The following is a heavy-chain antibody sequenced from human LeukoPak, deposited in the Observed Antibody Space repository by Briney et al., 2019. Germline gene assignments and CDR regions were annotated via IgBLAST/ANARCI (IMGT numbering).Heavy chain of an antibody. CDR3: ARDYTLTLGTATYFQH. CDR1: GYIFDIYA. CDR2: IATNTGNP. J-gene: IGHJ1*01. Sequence: ASVKVSCKASGYIFDIYAMIWVRQAPGQGLEFMGWIATNTGNPTYAQGFTGRFVFSLDTSVSTAYLQISSLKAEDTAVYYCARDYTLTLGTATYFQHWGQGTLLTVSS. D-gene: IGHD1-7*01. V-gene: IGHV7-4-1*02.